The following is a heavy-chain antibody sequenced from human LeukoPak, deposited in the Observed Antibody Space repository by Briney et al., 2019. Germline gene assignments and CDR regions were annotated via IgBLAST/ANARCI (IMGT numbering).Heavy chain of an antibody. J-gene: IGHJ4*02. D-gene: IGHD2-2*01. CDR3: ARSYCSSISCRPHFDY. V-gene: IGHV3-21*01. CDR1: GFTFSSYA. Sequence: PGGSLRLSCTASGFTFSSYAMNWVRQAPGKGLERASSISRSSSYIYYADSVKGRFTISRDNAKNSLYLQMNSLRAEDTAVYYCARSYCSSISCRPHFDYWGQGNLVTVSS. CDR2: ISRSSSYI.